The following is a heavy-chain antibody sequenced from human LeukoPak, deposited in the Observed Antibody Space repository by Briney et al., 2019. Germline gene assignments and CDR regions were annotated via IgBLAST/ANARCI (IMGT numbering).Heavy chain of an antibody. CDR2: IYYSGST. Sequence: SETLSLTCTVSGGSISSSSYYWGWIRQPPGKGLEWIGSIYYSGSTYYNPSLKSRVTISVDTSKNQFSLKLSSVTAADTAVYYCARGRAFRSIAAAGKIDYWGQGTLVTVSS. D-gene: IGHD6-13*01. V-gene: IGHV4-39*07. J-gene: IGHJ4*02. CDR1: GGSISSSSYY. CDR3: ARGRAFRSIAAAGKIDY.